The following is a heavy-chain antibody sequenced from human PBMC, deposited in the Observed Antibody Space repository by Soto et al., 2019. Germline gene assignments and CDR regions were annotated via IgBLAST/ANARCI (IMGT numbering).Heavy chain of an antibody. V-gene: IGHV3-21*01. CDR2: ISSSSSYI. D-gene: IGHD3-10*01. J-gene: IGHJ6*02. Sequence: GGSLRLSCAASGFTFSSYSMNWVRQAPGKGLEWVSSISSSSSYIYYTDSVKGRFTISRDNAKNSLYLQMNSLRAEDTAVYYCAREGVQHGSGPYYYYGMDVWGQGTTVTVSS. CDR1: GFTFSSYS. CDR3: AREGVQHGSGPYYYYGMDV.